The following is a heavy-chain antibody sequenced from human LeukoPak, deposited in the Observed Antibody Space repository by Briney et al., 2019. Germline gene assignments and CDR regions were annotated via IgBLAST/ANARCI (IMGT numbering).Heavy chain of an antibody. J-gene: IGHJ4*02. V-gene: IGHV4-61*02. CDR2: IYASGST. CDR1: GGSISSGSYY. CDR3: AREDSSGYYQTFDY. D-gene: IGHD3-22*01. Sequence: SGTLSLTCTVSGGSISSGSYYWSRLRQPAGKGLEWIGRIYASGSTNYNPSLKNRLTISIDTSKNQFSLKLSSVTAADTAVYYCAREDSSGYYQTFDYWGQGTLVTVSS.